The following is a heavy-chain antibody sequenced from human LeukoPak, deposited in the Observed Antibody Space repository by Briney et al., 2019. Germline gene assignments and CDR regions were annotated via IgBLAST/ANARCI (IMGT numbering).Heavy chain of an antibody. CDR2: ISAYNGNT. CDR3: ARYIAVAGGFDY. D-gene: IGHD6-19*01. Sequence: ASVTVSCKASGYTFTSYGISWVRQAPGQGLEWMGWISAYNGNTNYAQKLQGGVTMTTDTSTSTAYMELRSLRSDDTAVYYCARYIAVAGGFDYWGQGTLVTVSS. CDR1: GYTFTSYG. V-gene: IGHV1-18*01. J-gene: IGHJ4*02.